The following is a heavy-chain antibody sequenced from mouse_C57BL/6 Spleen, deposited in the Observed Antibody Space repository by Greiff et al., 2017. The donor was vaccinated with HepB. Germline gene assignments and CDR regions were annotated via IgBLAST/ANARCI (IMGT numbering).Heavy chain of an antibody. J-gene: IGHJ2*01. CDR1: GYTFTDYE. D-gene: IGHD4-1*01. CDR3: TRLTGTESYFDY. Sequence: QVQLKESGAELVRPGASVTLSCKASGYTFTDYEMHWVKQTPVHGLEWIGAIDPETGGTAYNQKFKGKAILTADKSSSTAYMELRSLTSEDSAVYYCTRLTGTESYFDYWGQGTTLTVSS. CDR2: IDPETGGT. V-gene: IGHV1-15*01.